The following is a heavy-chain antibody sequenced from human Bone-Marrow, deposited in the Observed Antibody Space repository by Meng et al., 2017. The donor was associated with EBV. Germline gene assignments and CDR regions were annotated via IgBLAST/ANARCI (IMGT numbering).Heavy chain of an antibody. CDR1: GFTFNNYY. CDR2: ISSSGSTI. CDR3: AGPYGDFGVNPHHFNY. D-gene: IGHD4-17*01. Sequence: EQLGGSGGGLDKPGGSLHDSCAASGFTFNNYYMSWIRQAPGKGLEWVSNISSSGSTIYYADSVKGRFTISRDNAKNSLYLQMNSLRAEDTAVYYCAGPYGDFGVNPHHFNYWGQGTLVTVSS. V-gene: IGHV3-11*01. J-gene: IGHJ4*02.